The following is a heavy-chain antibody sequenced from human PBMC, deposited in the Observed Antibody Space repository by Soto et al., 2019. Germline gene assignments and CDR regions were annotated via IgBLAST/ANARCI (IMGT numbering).Heavy chain of an antibody. J-gene: IGHJ4*02. CDR1: GFSFSDSA. V-gene: IGHV3-73*02. CDR3: TRHTVDY. D-gene: IGHD4-4*01. CDR2: TRSKAHSYAT. Sequence: EVQLVESGGGLVQPGGSLKLSCAASGFSFSDSAIHWVRQASGKGLEWVGRTRSKAHSYATAFAASVKGRFTISRDDSKNTVYLQMNSLKTEDTAVYYCTRHTVDYWGQGTLVTASS.